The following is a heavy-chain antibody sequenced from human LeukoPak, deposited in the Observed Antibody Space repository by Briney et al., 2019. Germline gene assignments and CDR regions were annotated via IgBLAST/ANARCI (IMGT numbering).Heavy chain of an antibody. V-gene: IGHV1-46*01. CDR2: INPSGGST. D-gene: IGHD5-24*01. CDR1: GYTFTSYY. Sequence: ASVKVSCKASGYTFTSYYMHWVRQAPGQGLEWMGIINPSGGSTSYAQKFQGRVTMTRDMSTSTAYMELRSLRSDDTAVYYCARGGTTEMDETYYYYYMDVWGKGTTVTISS. J-gene: IGHJ6*03. CDR3: ARGGTTEMDETYYYYYMDV.